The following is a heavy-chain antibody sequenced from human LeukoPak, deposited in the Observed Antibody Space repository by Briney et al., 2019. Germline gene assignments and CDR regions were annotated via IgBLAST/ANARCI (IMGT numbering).Heavy chain of an antibody. D-gene: IGHD3-3*01. CDR1: GYTFTSYG. Sequence: GASVKVSCKASGYTFTSYGISWVRQAPGQGLEWMGWISAYNGNTNYAQKLQGRVTMTTDTSTSTAYMELRSLGSDDTAVYYCARDEYYDFWSGSLIPYYYYGMDVWGQGTTVTVSS. V-gene: IGHV1-18*01. CDR3: ARDEYYDFWSGSLIPYYYYGMDV. J-gene: IGHJ6*02. CDR2: ISAYNGNT.